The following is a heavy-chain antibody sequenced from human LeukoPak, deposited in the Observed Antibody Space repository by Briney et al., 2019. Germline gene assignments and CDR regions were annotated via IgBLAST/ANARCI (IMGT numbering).Heavy chain of an antibody. J-gene: IGHJ4*02. CDR2: ISDAGSKK. CDR3: AIGGGGSGNFHYFDY. V-gene: IGHV3-30*03. D-gene: IGHD3-10*01. CDR1: GFTFSNYG. Sequence: ETSLRLSCAASGFTFSNYGMHWVRQAPGKGREWVAVISDAGSKKYYADSVKGRFTISRDNSKNTLYLQTNSLRAEDAAVYYCAIGGGGSGNFHYFDYWGQGTLVTVSS.